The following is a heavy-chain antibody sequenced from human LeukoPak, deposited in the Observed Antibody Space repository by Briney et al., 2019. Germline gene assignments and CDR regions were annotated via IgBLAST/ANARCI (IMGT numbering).Heavy chain of an antibody. D-gene: IGHD2-2*01. CDR3: ARTQVVVVPAAIKINWFDP. CDR2: IYYSGST. CDR1: GGSISSYY. J-gene: IGHJ5*02. V-gene: IGHV4-59*08. Sequence: SETLSLTCTVSGGSISSYYWSWIRLPPGKGLEWIGYIYYSGSTNYNPSLKSRVPIVDTSKNQFSLKLSSVTAADTAVYYCARTQVVVVPAAIKINWFDPWGQGTLVTVSS.